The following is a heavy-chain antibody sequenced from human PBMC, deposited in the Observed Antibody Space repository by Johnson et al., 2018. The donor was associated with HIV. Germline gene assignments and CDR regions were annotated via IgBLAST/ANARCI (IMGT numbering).Heavy chain of an antibody. CDR1: GFTFS. Sequence: VQLVESGGGLVQPGGSLRLSCAASGFTFSSYWNSGSIGYADSVKGLFTISRDNAKNSLYLQMNSLRAEDTALYYCAKVGGQLELSDAFDIWGQGTMVTVSS. V-gene: IGHV3-9*01. CDR2: WNSGSI. J-gene: IGHJ3*02. D-gene: IGHD6-6*01. CDR3: AKVGGQLELSDAFDI.